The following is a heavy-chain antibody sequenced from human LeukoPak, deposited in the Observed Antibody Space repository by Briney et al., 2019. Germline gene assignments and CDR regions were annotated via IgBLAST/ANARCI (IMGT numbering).Heavy chain of an antibody. CDR2: IFYSGST. CDR3: AGHYEGNWFDP. J-gene: IGHJ5*02. D-gene: IGHD3-3*01. CDR1: GGSMSTYY. V-gene: IGHV4-59*08. Sequence: PSETLSLTCTVSGGSMSTYYWSWIRQPPGKGLEWIAYIFYSGSTNYNPSLKSRVTLSVDTSKNQFSLKLSSVTAADTAVYYCAGHYEGNWFDPWGQGTLVTVSS.